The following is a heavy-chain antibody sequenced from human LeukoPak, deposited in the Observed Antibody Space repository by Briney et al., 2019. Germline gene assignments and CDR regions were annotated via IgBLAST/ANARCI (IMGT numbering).Heavy chain of an antibody. CDR3: AKDINLGITMVRGGGYFDY. CDR1: GFTFDDYA. CDR2: ISWNSGSI. Sequence: PGGSLRLSCAASGFTFDDYAMHWVRQAPGKGLEWVSGISWNSGSIGYADSVKGRFTISRDNAKNSLYLQMNSLRAEDTALYYCAKDINLGITMVRGGGYFDYWGQGTLVTVSS. J-gene: IGHJ4*02. D-gene: IGHD3-10*01. V-gene: IGHV3-9*01.